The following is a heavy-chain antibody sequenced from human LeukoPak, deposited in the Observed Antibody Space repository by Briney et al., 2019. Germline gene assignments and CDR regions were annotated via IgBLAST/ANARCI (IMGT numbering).Heavy chain of an antibody. J-gene: IGHJ6*02. Sequence: SETLSLTCIISGGTFRTYYWTWIRQPPGKGLEWIVYVYNSGSTNYSNYNPSLKSRVTISVDTSKNQFSLKLSSVTAADTAVYYCARAGGYGEYDMDVWGQGTTVTVSS. CDR2: VYNSGST. CDR3: ARAGGYGEYDMDV. V-gene: IGHV4-59*01. D-gene: IGHD6-25*01. CDR1: GGTFRTYY.